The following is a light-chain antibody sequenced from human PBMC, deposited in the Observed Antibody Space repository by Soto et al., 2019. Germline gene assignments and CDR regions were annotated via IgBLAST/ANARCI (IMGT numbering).Light chain of an antibody. CDR3: QQYYSYPMYT. CDR1: QGISSY. Sequence: AIRMTQSPSSLSASTGDRVTITCRASQGISSYLAWYQQKPGKDPKLLIYAASTLQSGVPSRFSGSGSGTDFTLTISCLQSDDFATYYCQQYYSYPMYTFGQGTKLEIK. V-gene: IGKV1-8*01. J-gene: IGKJ2*01. CDR2: AAS.